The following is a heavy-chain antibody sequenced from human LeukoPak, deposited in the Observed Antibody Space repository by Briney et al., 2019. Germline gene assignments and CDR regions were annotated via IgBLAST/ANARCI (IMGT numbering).Heavy chain of an antibody. CDR2: IYQDGST. Sequence: SETLSLTCALSTVSGSSGNFWSWIRQPPGKGLEWIAYIYQDGSTNYNPSLKSRLTVSIDKSKKQFSLKLTSLIAADTAVFYCAGSGNYGHFDYWGRGTLVTVSS. J-gene: IGHJ4*02. V-gene: IGHV4-61*01. CDR1: TVSGSSGNF. CDR3: AGSGNYGHFDY. D-gene: IGHD1-26*01.